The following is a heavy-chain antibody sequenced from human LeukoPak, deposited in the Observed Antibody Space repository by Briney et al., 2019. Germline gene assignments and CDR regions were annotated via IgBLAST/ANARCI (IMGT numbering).Heavy chain of an antibody. CDR1: GYTLTELS. CDR3: ATARITMIVVPPDI. Sequence: ASVKVSCKVSGYTLTELSMHWVRQAPGKGLEWMGGFDPEDGETIYAQKFQGRVTMTADTSTDTAYMELSSLRSEDTAVYYCATARITMIVVPPDIWDEGTMVTVSS. CDR2: FDPEDGET. J-gene: IGHJ3*02. D-gene: IGHD3-22*01. V-gene: IGHV1-24*01.